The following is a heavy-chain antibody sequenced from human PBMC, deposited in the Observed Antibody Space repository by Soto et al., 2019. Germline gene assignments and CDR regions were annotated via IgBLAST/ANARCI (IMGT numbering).Heavy chain of an antibody. Sequence: ASVKVSCKASGYTFTNNDVTWVRQATGQGLEWVGWMNPGSGDTGYAQKFQGRVTMTRNISMATAYMELSSLRSEDTAIYYCARMASFGSLNWFDPWGQGTLVTVSS. V-gene: IGHV1-8*01. D-gene: IGHD3-10*01. J-gene: IGHJ5*02. CDR3: ARMASFGSLNWFDP. CDR1: GYTFTNND. CDR2: MNPGSGDT.